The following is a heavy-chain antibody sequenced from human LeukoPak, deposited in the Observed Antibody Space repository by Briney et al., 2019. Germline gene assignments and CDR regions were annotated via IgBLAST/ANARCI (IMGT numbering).Heavy chain of an antibody. Sequence: GRSLKISCKGSGYSFTSYWIGWVRQMPGKGLEWMGIIYPGDSDTRYSPSFQGQVTISADKSISTAYLQWSSLKASDTAMYYCARHTPPQDYYYYYYMDVWGKGTTVTVSS. CDR3: ARHTPPQDYYYYYYMDV. CDR2: IYPGDSDT. J-gene: IGHJ6*03. V-gene: IGHV5-51*01. CDR1: GYSFTSYW.